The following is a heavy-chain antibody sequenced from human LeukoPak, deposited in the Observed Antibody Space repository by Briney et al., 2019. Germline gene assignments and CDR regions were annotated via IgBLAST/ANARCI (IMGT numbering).Heavy chain of an antibody. V-gene: IGHV1-46*01. D-gene: IGHD4-23*01. Sequence: ASVKVSCKASGYTFTSYYMHWVRQAPGQGLEWMGIINPSGGSTSYAQKFQGRVTMTRDTSTSTVYMELSSLRSENAAVYYCARDLVVTPSGEDYWGQGTLVTVSS. J-gene: IGHJ4*02. CDR3: ARDLVVTPSGEDY. CDR2: INPSGGST. CDR1: GYTFTSYY.